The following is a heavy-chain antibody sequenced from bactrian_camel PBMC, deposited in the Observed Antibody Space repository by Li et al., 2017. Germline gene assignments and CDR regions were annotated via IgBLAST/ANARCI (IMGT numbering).Heavy chain of an antibody. V-gene: IGHV3S26*01. J-gene: IGHJ4*01. CDR1: GYSYSNYC. CDR2: IDSDGPT. Sequence: HVQLVESGGGSVQAGGSLRLSCVAIGYSYSNYCMGWVRQAAGKEREEVAAIDSDGPTTYADSVKGRFTISQDSAKNILYLQMNSLKPEDTAMYHCAAKVGGNCGDWAQYRDWGQGTQVTVS. D-gene: IGHD2*01. CDR3: AAKVGGNCGDWAQYRD.